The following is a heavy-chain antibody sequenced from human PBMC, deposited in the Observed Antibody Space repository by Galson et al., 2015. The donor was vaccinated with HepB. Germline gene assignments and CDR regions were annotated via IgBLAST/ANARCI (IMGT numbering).Heavy chain of an antibody. J-gene: IGHJ4*02. Sequence: TLSLTCTVSGGSISSGGYYWSWIRQHPGKGLEWVGYIYYSGSTYYNPSLKSRVTISVDTSKNQLTLKLSSVTAAAPAVYYCARGFRHRSGSSGQFDYWGQGTLVTVSS. D-gene: IGHD3-22*01. CDR1: GGSISSGGYY. CDR3: ARGFRHRSGSSGQFDY. V-gene: IGHV4-31*03. CDR2: IYYSGST.